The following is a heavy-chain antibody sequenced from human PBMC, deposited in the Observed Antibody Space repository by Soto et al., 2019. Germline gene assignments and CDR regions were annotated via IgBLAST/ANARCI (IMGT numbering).Heavy chain of an antibody. CDR3: ARQGIAGSGTPRRWFDP. J-gene: IGHJ5*02. Sequence: SETLSLTCTVSGGSISSSSYYWGWIRQPPGKGLEWIGSIYYSGSTYYNPSLKSRVTISGDTSKNQFSLKLSSVTAADTAVYYCARQGIAGSGTPRRWFDPWGQGTLVTVSS. CDR1: GGSISSSSYY. D-gene: IGHD6-13*01. CDR2: IYYSGST. V-gene: IGHV4-39*01.